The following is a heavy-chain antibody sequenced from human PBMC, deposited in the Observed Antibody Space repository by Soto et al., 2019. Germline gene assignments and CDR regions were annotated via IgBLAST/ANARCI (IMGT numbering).Heavy chain of an antibody. Sequence: GGSLRLSCAASGFTFSSYAMSWVRQAPGRELEWVSAISGSGGSTYYADSVKGRFTISRDNSKNTLYLQMNSLRAEDTAIYYCAKDTRAAADPYYFDYWGQGTLVTVSS. CDR3: AKDTRAAADPYYFDY. V-gene: IGHV3-23*01. CDR1: GFTFSSYA. J-gene: IGHJ4*02. CDR2: ISGSGGST. D-gene: IGHD6-13*01.